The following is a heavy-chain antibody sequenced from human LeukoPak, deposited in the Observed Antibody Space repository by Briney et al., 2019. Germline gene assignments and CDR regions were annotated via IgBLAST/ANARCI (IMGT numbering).Heavy chain of an antibody. CDR3: ARGRAVAGPHPFDY. J-gene: IGHJ4*02. CDR1: GYTFTSYD. Sequence: ASVKVSCKASGYTFTSYDINWVRQATGQGLEWMGWMNPNGGNTGYAQKFQGRVTMTRNTSISTAYMELSSLRSEDTAVYYCARGRAVAGPHPFDYWGQGTLVTVSS. V-gene: IGHV1-8*01. CDR2: MNPNGGNT. D-gene: IGHD6-19*01.